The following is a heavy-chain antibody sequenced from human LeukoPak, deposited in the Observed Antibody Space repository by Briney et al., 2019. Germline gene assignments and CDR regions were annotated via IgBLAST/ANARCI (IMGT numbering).Heavy chain of an antibody. D-gene: IGHD3-16*01. Sequence: GGSLRLSCAASGFTFSPLSMNWVRQAPGKGLEWVAFISGDSSITYYAESVKGRFTISRDNVKKSLSLQMNALRADDTATYFCARDFNWAFDYWGQGAVVTVSS. CDR2: ISGDSSIT. V-gene: IGHV3-48*01. CDR3: ARDFNWAFDY. J-gene: IGHJ4*02. CDR1: GFTFSPLS.